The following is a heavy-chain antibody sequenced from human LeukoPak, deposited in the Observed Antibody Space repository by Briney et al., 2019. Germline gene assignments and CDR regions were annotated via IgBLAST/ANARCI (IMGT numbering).Heavy chain of an antibody. D-gene: IGHD2-15*01. J-gene: IGHJ4*02. CDR1: GYTFTSYY. V-gene: IGHV1-46*01. CDR3: ARENGEVVAFDY. Sequence: GASVKVSCKASGYTFTSYYMHWVRQAPGQGLEWMGIINPSGGSTSYAQKFQGRVTMTRDTSTSTAYMELSSLRSEDTAVYYCARENGEVVAFDYWGQGTLVTVSS. CDR2: INPSGGST.